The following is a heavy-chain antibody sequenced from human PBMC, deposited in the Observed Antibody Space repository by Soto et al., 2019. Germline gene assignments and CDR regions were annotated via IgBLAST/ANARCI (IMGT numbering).Heavy chain of an antibody. Sequence: GGSLRLSCAASGFTFSDAWMNWVRQAPGKGLEWVGRIKSKTDGGTADYAAPVKGRFTISRDDSKNTLYVQMNSLESDDTAVYYCTSRSAGPTGHNTVMDTGDQ. J-gene: IGHJ6*02. V-gene: IGHV3-15*01. CDR1: GFTFSDAW. D-gene: IGHD2-2*01. CDR2: IKSKTDGGTA. CDR3: TSRSAGPTGHNTVMDT.